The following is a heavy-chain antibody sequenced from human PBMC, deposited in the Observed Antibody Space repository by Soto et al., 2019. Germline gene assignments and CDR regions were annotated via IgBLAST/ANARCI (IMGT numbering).Heavy chain of an antibody. CDR3: ARDRELNHQAPWSYFDY. D-gene: IGHD1-7*01. Sequence: GGSLSLSCAASGVPVSTNYMSWVRQAPGKGLEWVSVIYSGGSTYYADSVKGRFTISRDNSKNTLYLQMNSLIAEDTAVYYCARDRELNHQAPWSYFDYWGQGTLVTVSS. V-gene: IGHV3-66*01. CDR1: GVPVSTNY. J-gene: IGHJ4*02. CDR2: IYSGGST.